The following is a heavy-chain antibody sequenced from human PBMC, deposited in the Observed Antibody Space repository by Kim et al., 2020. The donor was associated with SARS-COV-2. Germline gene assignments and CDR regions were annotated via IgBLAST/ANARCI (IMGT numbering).Heavy chain of an antibody. V-gene: IGHV3-30*18. CDR3: VKDETVGYSYISPHQ. J-gene: IGHJ1*01. CDR1: GFVFGDFG. D-gene: IGHD4-4*01. Sequence: GGSLRLSCAASGFVFGDFGMHWVRQAPGKGLEWVALISYYGTVEYYADSVEGRFTVSRDNSNDTLFLQMDSLRPEDTAMYFCVKDETVGYSYISPHQWG. CDR2: ISYYGTVE.